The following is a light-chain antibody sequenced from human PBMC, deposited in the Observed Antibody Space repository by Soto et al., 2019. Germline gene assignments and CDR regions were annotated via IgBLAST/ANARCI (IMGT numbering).Light chain of an antibody. CDR1: QAINTY. V-gene: IGKV1-39*01. Sequence: DIQMTQSPSFLSASVGDRVTISCRASQAINTYLNWYQQKPGKAPKLLIYGTSDLQNGVPSRFSGGGSGTDFTLTISRLQPEDFATYYCHQSYSTLLITFGQGTRLEV. CDR3: HQSYSTLLIT. CDR2: GTS. J-gene: IGKJ5*01.